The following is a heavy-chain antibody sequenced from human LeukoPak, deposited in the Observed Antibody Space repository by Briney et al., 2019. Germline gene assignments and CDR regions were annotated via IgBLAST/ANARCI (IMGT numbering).Heavy chain of an antibody. CDR3: ARVVRWGEGLDY. J-gene: IGHJ4*02. CDR1: GYTFTGYY. D-gene: IGHD3-16*01. CDR2: INPNSGGT. V-gene: IGHV1-2*02. Sequence: ASVKVSCKASGYTFTGYYMHWVRQAPGQGLEWMGWINPNSGGTNYAQKFQGRVTMTRDTSICTAYMELSRLRSDDTAVYYCARVVRWGEGLDYWGQGTLVTVSS.